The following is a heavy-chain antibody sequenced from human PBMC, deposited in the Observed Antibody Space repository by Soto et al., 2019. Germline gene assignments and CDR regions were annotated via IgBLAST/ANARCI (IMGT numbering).Heavy chain of an antibody. D-gene: IGHD2-15*01. CDR2: IIPIFRTS. Sequence: ASVKVSCKASGGTFSSYVFSWVRQAPGQGLEWMGGIIPIFRTSNYAQKFQGRVTLIADESTSTAYMELSSLRSDDTAVYYCARGPRECSGGRCCPPPNAEYLRDGG. CDR1: GGTFSSYV. V-gene: IGHV1-69*13. CDR3: ARGPRECSGGRCCPPPNAEYLRD. J-gene: IGHJ1*01.